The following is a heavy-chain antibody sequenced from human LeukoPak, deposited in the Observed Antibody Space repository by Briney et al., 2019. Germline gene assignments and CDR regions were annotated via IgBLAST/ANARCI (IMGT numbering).Heavy chain of an antibody. CDR1: GYTFTSYY. CDR3: ARERPTIAARSSNWFDP. V-gene: IGHV1-46*01. Sequence: ASVKVSCKASGYTFTSYYMHWVRQAPGQGLEWMGIINPSGGSTSYAQKFQGTVTMTRDTSTSTVYMELSSLRSEDTAVYYCARERPTIAARSSNWFDPWGQGTLATVSS. J-gene: IGHJ5*02. CDR2: INPSGGST. D-gene: IGHD6-6*01.